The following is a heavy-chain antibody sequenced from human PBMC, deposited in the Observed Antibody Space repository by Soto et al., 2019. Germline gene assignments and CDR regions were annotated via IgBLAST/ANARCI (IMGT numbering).Heavy chain of an antibody. V-gene: IGHV5-10-1*01. CDR2: IDPGDSYT. CDR3: ARREKAAKAPAHLDY. CDR1: GYSFTNYW. Sequence: GESLKISCKGSGYSFTNYWITWVRQMPGKGLEWVGRIDPGDSYTKDSLSLQGHVTISVDKSISTAYLQWRSLKASDTAMYYCARREKAAKAPAHLDYWGQGTLVTVSS. D-gene: IGHD6-25*01. J-gene: IGHJ4*01.